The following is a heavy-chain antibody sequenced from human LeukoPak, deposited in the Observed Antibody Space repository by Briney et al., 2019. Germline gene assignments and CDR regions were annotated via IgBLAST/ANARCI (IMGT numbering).Heavy chain of an antibody. CDR1: GYTFTSYG. D-gene: IGHD3-3*01. Sequence: GASVRVSCKASGYTFTSYGISWVRQAPGQGLEWMGWISAYNGNTNYAQKLQGRVTMTTDTSTSTAYMELRSLRSDDTAVYYCARGRQGEEWSYYYYYMDVWGKGTTVTVSS. J-gene: IGHJ6*03. CDR3: ARGRQGEEWSYYYYYMDV. CDR2: ISAYNGNT. V-gene: IGHV1-18*01.